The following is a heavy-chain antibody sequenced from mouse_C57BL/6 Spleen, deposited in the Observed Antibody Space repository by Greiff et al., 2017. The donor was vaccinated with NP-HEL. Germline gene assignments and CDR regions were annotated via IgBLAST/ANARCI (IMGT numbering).Heavy chain of an antibody. Sequence: EVKLVESGAELVKPGASVKLSCTASGFNIKDYYMHWVKQRTEQGLEWIGRIDPEDGETKYAPKFQGKATITADTSSNTAYLQLSSLTSEDTAVYYCARAYGSSLYYFDYWGQGTTLTVSS. D-gene: IGHD1-1*01. J-gene: IGHJ2*01. CDR3: ARAYGSSLYYFDY. V-gene: IGHV14-2*01. CDR1: GFNIKDYY. CDR2: IDPEDGET.